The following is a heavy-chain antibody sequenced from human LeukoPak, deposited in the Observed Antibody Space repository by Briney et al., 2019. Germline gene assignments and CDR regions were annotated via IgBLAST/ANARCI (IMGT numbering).Heavy chain of an antibody. CDR1: GFTFNDYY. J-gene: IGHJ5*02. Sequence: GGSLRLSCAAPGFTFNDYYMSWIRQAPGKGLEWLSYINIGGTNTHYADSVKGRFTISRDNAKKSLYLEMNNLRAEDTAVYYCATDGAGFDTWGQGVLVTVSS. CDR3: ATDGAGFDT. V-gene: IGHV3-11*01. CDR2: INIGGTNT.